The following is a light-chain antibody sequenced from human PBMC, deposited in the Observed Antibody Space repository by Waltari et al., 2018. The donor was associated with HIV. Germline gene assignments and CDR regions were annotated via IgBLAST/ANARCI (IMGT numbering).Light chain of an antibody. CDR3: ATWDSSLSAVV. CDR1: TSNIGNNY. J-gene: IGLJ2*01. V-gene: IGLV1-51*01. Sequence: QSLFTQPPSVSAATGHKIIISCSGSTSNIGNNYVSCYQHLPGTAPKVLIYDNYKRPSGIPDRFSGSKSGTSATLAITGLQTGDEADYYCATWDSSLSAVVFGGGTKVTVL. CDR2: DNY.